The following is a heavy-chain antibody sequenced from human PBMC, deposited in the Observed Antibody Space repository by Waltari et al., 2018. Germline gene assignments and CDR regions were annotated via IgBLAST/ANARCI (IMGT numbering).Heavy chain of an antibody. Sequence: QVQLVESGGGVVQPGGSLRLSCAASGFTFRKSAIHWVRQAQGKGLDWLAVIWYDGTKTYYGDSVQDRFTISRDNSKNTLYLQMNSLRAEDTALYYCARGSVPLVVAATSIDYWGQGTLVTVSS. V-gene: IGHV3-33*03. CDR2: IWYDGTKT. D-gene: IGHD2-15*01. J-gene: IGHJ4*02. CDR1: GFTFRKSA. CDR3: ARGSVPLVVAATSIDY.